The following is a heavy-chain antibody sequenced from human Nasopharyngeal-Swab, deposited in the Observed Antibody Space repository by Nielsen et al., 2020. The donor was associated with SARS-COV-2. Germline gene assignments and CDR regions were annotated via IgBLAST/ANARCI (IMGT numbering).Heavy chain of an antibody. CDR1: PLIFSKYW. V-gene: IGHV3-74*01. CDR3: VKHQGSSSDQ. J-gene: IGHJ4*02. Sequence: SSVASPLIFSKYWTHWVRPPPRNGLLSAPRVNQDGSRTDYADSVRGRFTISRDNAKNTLYLQMNSLRVEDTAVYYCVKHQGSSSDQWGQGTLVTVSS. CDR2: VNQDGSRT.